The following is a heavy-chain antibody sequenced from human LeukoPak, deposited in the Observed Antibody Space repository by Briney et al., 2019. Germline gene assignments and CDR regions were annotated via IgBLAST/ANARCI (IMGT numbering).Heavy chain of an antibody. D-gene: IGHD3-3*01. V-gene: IGHV3-30*03. CDR1: GLTFSRHG. CDR3: ARDRAWNYFDY. Sequence: GGSLRLSCAPSGLTFSRHGMHWVRQAPGKGLEWVAIISNDGSRKYYAHSVEGRFTISRDNSKNTLYLQMDSLRAEDTAVYYCARDRAWNYFDYWGQGTLVTVSS. J-gene: IGHJ4*02. CDR2: ISNDGSRK.